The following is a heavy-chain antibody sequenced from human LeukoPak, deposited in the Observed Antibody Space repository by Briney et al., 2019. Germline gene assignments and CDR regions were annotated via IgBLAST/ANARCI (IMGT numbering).Heavy chain of an antibody. V-gene: IGHV3-74*01. Sequence: GGSLRLSCAASGFTFRSYRMHWVRQAPGKGLVWVSRINFDGSTTNYADSVKGRFTISRDNAKNTLYLQMNSLRAEDTAVYYCARAPEYFDILTGFYNFFFDYWGQGTLVTVSS. CDR3: ARAPEYFDILTGFYNFFFDY. J-gene: IGHJ4*02. D-gene: IGHD3-9*01. CDR2: INFDGSTT. CDR1: GFTFRSYR.